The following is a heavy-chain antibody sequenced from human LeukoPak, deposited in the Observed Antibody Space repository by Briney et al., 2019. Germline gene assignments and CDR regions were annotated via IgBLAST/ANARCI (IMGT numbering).Heavy chain of an antibody. D-gene: IGHD4-17*01. CDR1: GGSLSSYY. CDR3: ASSAPYGDYYYYDMDV. CDR2: IYYSGST. V-gene: IGHV4-59*01. Sequence: PSETLSLTCTVSGGSLSSYYWSWIRQPPGQGLEGWGYIYYSGSTDYHTSPKSRVTISVDTSKKQFSLELSSVTAADTAVYYCASSAPYGDYYYYDMDVWGKGTTFTVSS. J-gene: IGHJ6*03.